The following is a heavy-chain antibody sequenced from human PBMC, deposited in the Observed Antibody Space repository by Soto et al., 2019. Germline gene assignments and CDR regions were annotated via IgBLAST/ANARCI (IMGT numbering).Heavy chain of an antibody. V-gene: IGHV3-30*18. Sequence: PGGSLRLSCGVSGFRFSSYGMHWVRQAPGKGLEWVAFVSYDGGEKFYPESVKGRFTISRDNSKNTLFLQMNSLRSEDTAVYYCEKDRQRQTFDLRGLGTLVTVSS. J-gene: IGHJ5*02. CDR3: EKDRQRQTFDL. CDR1: GFRFSSYG. CDR2: VSYDGGEK.